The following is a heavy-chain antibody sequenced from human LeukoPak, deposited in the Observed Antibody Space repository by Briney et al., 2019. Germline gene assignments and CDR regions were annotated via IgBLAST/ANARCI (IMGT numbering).Heavy chain of an antibody. V-gene: IGHV1-2*02. Sequence: GASVKVSCKASGYTFTGYYMHWVRQAPGQGLEWMGWINPNSGGTNYAQKFQGRVTMTRDTSISTAYMELSRLRSDDTAVYYCARDKALQWLLTVYYFDYWGQGTLVTVSS. CDR3: ARDKALQWLLTVYYFDY. D-gene: IGHD3-22*01. CDR1: GYTFTGYY. J-gene: IGHJ4*02. CDR2: INPNSGGT.